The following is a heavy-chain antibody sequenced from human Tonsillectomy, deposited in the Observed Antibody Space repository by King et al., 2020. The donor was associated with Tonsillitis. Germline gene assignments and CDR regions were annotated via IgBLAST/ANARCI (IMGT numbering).Heavy chain of an antibody. J-gene: IGHJ3*01. CDR1: GFTFRSHA. V-gene: IGHV3-23*04. CDR2: ISGNSINT. CDR3: AKDLEISSGYYYPGAFDF. D-gene: IGHD3-22*01. Sequence: VQLVESGGGLVQPGGSLRLSCAASGFTFRSHAMSWVRQAPGKGLEWVSAISGNSINTYYADSVKGRFTISRDNSKNTVFLQINSLRAEDTAVYYCAKDLEISSGYYYPGAFDFWGQGTMVTVSS.